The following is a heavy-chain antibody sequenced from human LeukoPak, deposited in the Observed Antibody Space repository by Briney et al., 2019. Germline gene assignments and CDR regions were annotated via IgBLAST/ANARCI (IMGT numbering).Heavy chain of an antibody. CDR1: GGSFSGYY. CDR2: INHSGST. J-gene: IGHJ4*02. V-gene: IGHV4-34*01. D-gene: IGHD3-22*01. CDR3: ASGDSSGYYALDY. Sequence: SETLSLTCAVYGGSFSGYYWSWIRQPPGKGLEGIGEINHSGSTNYNPSLKSRVTISVDTSKNQFSLKLSSVTAADTAVYYCASGDSSGYYALDYWGQGTLVTVSS.